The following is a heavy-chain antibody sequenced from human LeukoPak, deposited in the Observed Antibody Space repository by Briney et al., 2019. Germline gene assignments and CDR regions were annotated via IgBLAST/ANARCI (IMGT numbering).Heavy chain of an antibody. CDR3: VRDAQRGFDYSNSLRY. V-gene: IGHV3-33*08. CDR1: GFIYSHYG. Sequence: GRSLRLSCAASGFIYSHYGVHWVRQAPGKGLEWVAVIWSDGTNSFYAGSVKGRFTISRDNSQRTLFLQMNSLRVEDTAMYYCVRDAQRGFDYSNSLRYWGHGTLVTVSS. D-gene: IGHD4-11*01. J-gene: IGHJ4*01. CDR2: IWSDGTNS.